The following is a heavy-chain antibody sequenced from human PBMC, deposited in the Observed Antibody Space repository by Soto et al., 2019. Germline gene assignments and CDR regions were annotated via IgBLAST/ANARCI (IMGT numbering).Heavy chain of an antibody. Sequence: ASVKVSCKASGYTFTFRYLHWVRQAPGQALEWMGWITPFKSDTNYAQKFQDRVTITRDRSVSTAYMELSNLRSDDTVMYYCARSPFAGSDAFDIWGQGTMVTVSS. J-gene: IGHJ3*02. D-gene: IGHD1-1*01. V-gene: IGHV1-45*02. CDR1: GYTFTFRY. CDR3: ARSPFAGSDAFDI. CDR2: ITPFKSDT.